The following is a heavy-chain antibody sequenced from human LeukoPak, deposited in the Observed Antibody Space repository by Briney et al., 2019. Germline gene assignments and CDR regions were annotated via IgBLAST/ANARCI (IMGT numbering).Heavy chain of an antibody. D-gene: IGHD5-18*01. Sequence: ASVKVSCKASGYTFTSYGISWVRRAPGQGLEWMGWISAYNGNTNYAQKLQSRVTMTTDTSTSTAYMELRSLRSDDTAVYYCARDLRGYSYGYRPFDYWGQGTLVTVSS. CDR2: ISAYNGNT. J-gene: IGHJ4*02. CDR1: GYTFTSYG. V-gene: IGHV1-18*01. CDR3: ARDLRGYSYGYRPFDY.